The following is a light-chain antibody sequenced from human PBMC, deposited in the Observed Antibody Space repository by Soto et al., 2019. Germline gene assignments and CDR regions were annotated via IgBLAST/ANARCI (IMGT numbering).Light chain of an antibody. CDR1: QDINSY. V-gene: IGKV1D-16*01. J-gene: IGKJ4*01. CDR3: QQDTVYPRS. CDR2: AAS. Sequence: DVQMTQSPSSLSASVGDRVTITCRARQDINSYLAWYQQKPGNAPKSLIYAASSLQTGVPSRFSVSESGTDFTLTISNLQPEDSDTYYCQQDTVYPRSFGGWTKVESK.